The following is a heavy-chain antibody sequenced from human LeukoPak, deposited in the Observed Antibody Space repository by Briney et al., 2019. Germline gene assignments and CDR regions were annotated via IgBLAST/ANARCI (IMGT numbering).Heavy chain of an antibody. V-gene: IGHV6-1*01. D-gene: IGHD1-1*01. J-gene: IGHJ4*02. CDR3: ARGERLGPDF. CDR2: TYYRSKWYI. Sequence: SQTLSLTCAISGASVSSNSAGWNWIRQSPSRGLEWLGRTYYRSKWYIDYAVSVKGRITISPDTSKNQFSLKLSSATAADTAVYYCARGERLGPDFWGQGTLVTVSS. CDR1: GASVSSNSAG.